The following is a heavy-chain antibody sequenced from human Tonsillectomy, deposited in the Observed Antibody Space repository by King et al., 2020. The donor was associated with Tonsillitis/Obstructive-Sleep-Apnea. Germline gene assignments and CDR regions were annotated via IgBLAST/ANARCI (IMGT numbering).Heavy chain of an antibody. D-gene: IGHD3-3*01. CDR2: IKRKTDGGTGTT. CDR1: GFTFNNAW. V-gene: IGHV3-15*07. Sequence: VQLVESGGGLVKPGGSLRLSCAASGFTFNNAWMNWVRQAPGKGLEWVGRIKRKTDGGTGTTDYAAPVKGRFTISRDDSKNTLYLQMNSLKTEDTAVYYCTTDRITAIFGVVIGPVMDVWGQGTTVTVSS. J-gene: IGHJ6*02. CDR3: TTDRITAIFGVVIGPVMDV.